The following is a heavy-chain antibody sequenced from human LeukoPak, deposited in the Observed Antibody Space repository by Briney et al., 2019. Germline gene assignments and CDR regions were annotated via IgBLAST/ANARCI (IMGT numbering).Heavy chain of an antibody. J-gene: IGHJ4*02. CDR3: AKDFLTTIAAYYFDY. Sequence: PGRSLRLSCAASGFTFSSYGMHWVRQAPGKGLEWVAVISYDGSNKYYADSVKGRFTTSRDNSKNTLYLQMNSLRAEDTAVYYCAKDFLTTIAAYYFDYWGQGTLVTVSS. CDR1: GFTFSSYG. V-gene: IGHV3-30*18. CDR2: ISYDGSNK. D-gene: IGHD5-12*01.